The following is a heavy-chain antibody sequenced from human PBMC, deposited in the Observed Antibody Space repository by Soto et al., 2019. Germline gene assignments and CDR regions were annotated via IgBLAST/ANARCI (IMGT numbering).Heavy chain of an antibody. CDR2: ISNDGSS. J-gene: IGHJ1*01. Sequence: EVHLVESGGGLVQPGGSLRLSCVASGFTFSSYWMHWVRQAPGKGLVWVSSISNDGSSIYADPVKGRFTISRDNAKNTLYLQMNSLRAEDTAVYYCARLPNKSPQNWGQGTLVIASP. V-gene: IGHV3-74*01. CDR1: GFTFSSYW. CDR3: ARLPNKSPQN.